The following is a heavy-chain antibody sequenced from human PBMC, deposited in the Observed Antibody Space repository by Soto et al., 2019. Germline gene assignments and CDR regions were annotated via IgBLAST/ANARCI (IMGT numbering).Heavy chain of an antibody. Sequence: PSETLSLTCTVSGGSISSGGYYWSWIRQHPGRGLEWIGYIYYSGGTYYNPSLKSRVTISVDTSKNQFSLKLSSVTAADTAVYYCARMDSSGYYHLDYWGQGTLVTVSS. V-gene: IGHV4-31*03. CDR2: IYYSGGT. CDR3: ARMDSSGYYHLDY. D-gene: IGHD3-22*01. CDR1: GGSISSGGYY. J-gene: IGHJ4*02.